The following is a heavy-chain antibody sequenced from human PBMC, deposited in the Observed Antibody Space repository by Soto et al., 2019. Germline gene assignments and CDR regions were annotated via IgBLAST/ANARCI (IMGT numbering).Heavy chain of an antibody. V-gene: IGHV3-23*01. J-gene: IGHJ4*02. CDR3: AKYYDFWSGQSTFDY. CDR2: ISGSGGST. D-gene: IGHD3-3*01. CDR1: GFTFSSYA. Sequence: GGSLRLSCAASGFTFSSYAMSWVRQAPGKGLEWVSAISGSGGSTYYADSVKGRFTISRDNSKNTLYLQMNSLRAEDTAVYYCAKYYDFWSGQSTFDYWGQGTLVTVSS.